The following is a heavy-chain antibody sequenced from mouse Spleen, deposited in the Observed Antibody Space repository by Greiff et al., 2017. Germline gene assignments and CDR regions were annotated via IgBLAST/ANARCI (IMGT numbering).Heavy chain of an antibody. D-gene: IGHD2-4*01. CDR3: TRDDYEALDY. V-gene: IGHV1-69*02. J-gene: IGHJ2*01. CDR2: IYPSDSYT. CDR1: GYTFTSYW. Sequence: QVQLQQPGAELVRPGASVKLSCKASGYTFTSYWINWVKQRPGQGLEWIGNIYPSDSYTNYNQKFKDKATLTVDKSSSTAYMQLSSPTSEDSAVYYCTRDDYEALDYWGQGTTLTVSS.